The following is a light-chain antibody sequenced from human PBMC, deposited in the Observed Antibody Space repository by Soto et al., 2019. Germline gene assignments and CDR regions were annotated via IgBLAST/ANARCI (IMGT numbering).Light chain of an antibody. CDR2: DVS. CDR3: CSYAGDSLLL. J-gene: IGLJ2*01. CDR1: NSDIVIYKY. Sequence: QSALTQPRSVSGSPGQSVTISCTGTNSDIVIYKYVSWYQQHPGKAPQLMIYDVSSRPSGVPDRFSGSKSGNTASLTISGLQADDEADYYCCSYAGDSLLLFGGGTQLTVL. V-gene: IGLV2-11*01.